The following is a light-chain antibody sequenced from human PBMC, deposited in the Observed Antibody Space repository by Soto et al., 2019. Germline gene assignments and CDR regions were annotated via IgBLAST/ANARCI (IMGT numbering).Light chain of an antibody. CDR3: SSYTSSSTV. CDR2: EVS. J-gene: IGLJ1*01. V-gene: IGLV2-18*02. Sequence: QSVLTQPPSVSGSPGQSVTISCTGTSGDLDIYNRVSWYQQPPGTAPKLIIYEVSNRPSGVPDRFSGSKSGNTASLTISGLQAEDEADYYCSSYTSSSTVFGTGTKLTVL. CDR1: SGDLDIYNR.